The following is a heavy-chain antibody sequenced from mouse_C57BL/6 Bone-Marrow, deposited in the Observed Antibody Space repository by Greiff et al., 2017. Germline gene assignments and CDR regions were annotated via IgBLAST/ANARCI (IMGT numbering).Heavy chain of an antibody. V-gene: IGHV1-82*01. D-gene: IGHD2-3*01. CDR2: IYPGDGDT. Sequence: QVQLQQSGPELVKPGASVKISCKASGYAFSSSWMNWVKQRPGKGLEWIGRIYPGDGDTNYNGKFKGKATLTADKSSSTAYLQLSSLTSEDSAVYFWARPYDGYFGYWGQGTTLTVSS. CDR1: GYAFSSSW. CDR3: ARPYDGYFGY. J-gene: IGHJ2*01.